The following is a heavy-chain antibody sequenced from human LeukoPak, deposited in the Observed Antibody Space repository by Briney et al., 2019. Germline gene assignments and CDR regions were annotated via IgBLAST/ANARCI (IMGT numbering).Heavy chain of an antibody. CDR3: APQSGGYDSPIYYYGMDV. J-gene: IGHJ6*02. V-gene: IGHV3-30-3*01. D-gene: IGHD5-12*01. Sequence: GRSLRLSCAASGFTFSSYAMHWVRQAPGKGLEWVAVISYDGSNKYYADSVKGRFTISRDNSKNTLYLQMNSLRAEDTAVYYCAPQSGGYDSPIYYYGMDVWGQGTTVTVSS. CDR1: GFTFSSYA. CDR2: ISYDGSNK.